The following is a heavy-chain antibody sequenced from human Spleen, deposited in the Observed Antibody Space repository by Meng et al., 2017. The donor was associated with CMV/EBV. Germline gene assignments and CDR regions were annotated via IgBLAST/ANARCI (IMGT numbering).Heavy chain of an antibody. J-gene: IGHJ3*02. Sequence: GGSLRLSCAASGFTFSDYYMSWIRQAPGKGLEWVSYISSRGSSIYYADSVKGRFTISRDNAKNSLYLQMNSLRAEDTAVYYCARDHCSSTSCYPDAFDIWGQGTMVTVSS. D-gene: IGHD2-2*01. V-gene: IGHV3-11*04. CDR3: ARDHCSSTSCYPDAFDI. CDR2: ISSRGSSI. CDR1: GFTFSDYY.